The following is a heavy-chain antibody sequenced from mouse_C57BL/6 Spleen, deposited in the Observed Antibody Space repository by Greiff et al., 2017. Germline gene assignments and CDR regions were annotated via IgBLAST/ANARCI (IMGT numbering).Heavy chain of an antibody. D-gene: IGHD1-3*01. Sequence: QVQLQQPGAELVRPGTSVKLSCKASGYTFTSYWMHWVKQRPGQGLEWIGVIDPSDSYTNYNQKFKGKATLTVDTSSSTAYMQLSSLTSEDSAVFYGARSGSEGFAYWGQGTLVTVSA. CDR2: IDPSDSYT. V-gene: IGHV1-59*01. CDR1: GYTFTSYW. CDR3: ARSGSEGFAY. J-gene: IGHJ3*01.